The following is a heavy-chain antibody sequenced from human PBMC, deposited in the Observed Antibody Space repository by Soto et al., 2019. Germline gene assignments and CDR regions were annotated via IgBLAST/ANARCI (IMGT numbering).Heavy chain of an antibody. CDR1: GVTVSSNY. V-gene: IGHV3-66*01. D-gene: IGHD5-18*01. Sequence: PGGSLRLSCAASGVTVSSNYMSWVRQAPGKGLEWVSVIYSGCSTYYADSVKGRFTISRDNAKNSLYLQMNSLRAEDTAVYYCARDYSSYGPFDYWGQGTLVTVS. CDR2: IYSGCST. J-gene: IGHJ4*02. CDR3: ARDYSSYGPFDY.